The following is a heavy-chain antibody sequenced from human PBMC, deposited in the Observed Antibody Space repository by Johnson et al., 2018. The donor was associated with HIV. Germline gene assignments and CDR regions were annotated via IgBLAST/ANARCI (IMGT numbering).Heavy chain of an antibody. CDR3: ARGPGGGEDALDI. Sequence: QVQLVESGGGVVQPGRSLRLSCAASGFTFSSYALHWVRQAPGKGLEWVAVISYDGSNKYYADSMKGRFTISSDNSKNTLYLQMSSMRPGDTAVYYCARGPGGGEDALDIWGQGTMVTVSS. CDR1: GFTFSSYA. V-gene: IGHV3-30-3*01. J-gene: IGHJ3*02. D-gene: IGHD3-16*01. CDR2: ISYDGSNK.